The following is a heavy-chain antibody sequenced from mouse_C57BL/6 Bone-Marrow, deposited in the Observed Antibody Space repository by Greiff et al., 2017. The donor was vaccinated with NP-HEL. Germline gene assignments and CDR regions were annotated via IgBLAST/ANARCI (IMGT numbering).Heavy chain of an antibody. D-gene: IGHD1-1*01. CDR1: GYTFTSYW. V-gene: IGHV1-64*01. CDR2: IHPNSGST. Sequence: QVQLQQPGAELVKPGASVKLSCKASGYTFTSYWMHWVKQRPGQGLEWIGMIHPNSGSTNYNEKFKSKATLTVDKSSSTAYMQLSSLTSEDSAVDDCARPPYYGSRAWFAYWGQGTLVTVSA. J-gene: IGHJ3*01. CDR3: ARPPYYGSRAWFAY.